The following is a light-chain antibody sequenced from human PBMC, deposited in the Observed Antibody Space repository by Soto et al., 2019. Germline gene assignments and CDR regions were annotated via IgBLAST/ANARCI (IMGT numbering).Light chain of an antibody. CDR2: DTS. CDR3: QQRSDWRWT. CDR1: QTVNNY. Sequence: LTQSPATLSESPGGRTILSCRASQTVNNYLAWYQQKPGQAPRLLIYDTSKTAPGVPARFIGSGSGTAFTLTIAIVEPEDYAIYYCQQRSDWRWTFGQGTKVDI. J-gene: IGKJ1*01. V-gene: IGKV3-11*01.